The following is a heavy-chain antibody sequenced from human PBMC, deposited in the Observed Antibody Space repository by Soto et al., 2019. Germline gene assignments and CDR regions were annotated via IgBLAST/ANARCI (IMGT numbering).Heavy chain of an antibody. Sequence: PSGTLYLTCTVSGGAITSDFWSWIRQPPGKGLEWIGYVYYSGAADYNPSLKPRVTISIATSKTQFSLRLASATAADTGVYYCARDHGSYPNTWGQGILVTVSS. CDR2: VYYSGAA. V-gene: IGHV4-59*01. J-gene: IGHJ1*01. D-gene: IGHD3-16*02. CDR3: ARDHGSYPNT. CDR1: GGAITSDF.